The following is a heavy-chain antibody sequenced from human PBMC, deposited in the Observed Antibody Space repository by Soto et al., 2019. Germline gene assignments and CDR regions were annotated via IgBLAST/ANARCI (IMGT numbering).Heavy chain of an antibody. CDR1: GYIFSANY. D-gene: IGHD3-3*01. Sequence: ASVKVSCKASGYIFSANYIHWVRQAPGQGLEWMGGIIPIFGTANYAQKFQGRVTITADESTSTAYMELSSLRSEDTAVYYCARDFRFKPGFDPWGQGTLVTVSS. V-gene: IGHV1-69*13. J-gene: IGHJ5*02. CDR2: IIPIFGTA. CDR3: ARDFRFKPGFDP.